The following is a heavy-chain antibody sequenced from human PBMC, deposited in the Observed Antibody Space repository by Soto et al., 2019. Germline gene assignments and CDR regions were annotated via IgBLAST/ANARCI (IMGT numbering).Heavy chain of an antibody. D-gene: IGHD3-22*01. CDR1: GYTFTSYG. J-gene: IGHJ5*02. CDR2: ISAYNGNT. Sequence: ASVKVSCKASGYTFTSYGISWVRQAPGQGLEWMGWISAYNGNTNYAQKLQGRVTMTTDTSTSTAYMELRSLRSDDTAMYYFARDLYYDSSGYTPWGQGTLVTVSS. CDR3: ARDLYYDSSGYTP. V-gene: IGHV1-18*04.